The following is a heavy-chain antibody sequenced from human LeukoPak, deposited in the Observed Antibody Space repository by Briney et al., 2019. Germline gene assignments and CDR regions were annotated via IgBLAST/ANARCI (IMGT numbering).Heavy chain of an antibody. CDR1: AGSISNTNYY. Sequence: SETLSLTCTVSAGSISNTNYYWGWIRQPPGKGLEWIGSINYRGTTYYNPSLKSRVTMSVDTSKNQFSLNLSSVTAADTAVYYCARGTPYDVLTAYPSYYFDYWGQGTLVTVSS. CDR3: ARGTPYDVLTAYPSYYFDY. V-gene: IGHV4-39*07. CDR2: INYRGTT. J-gene: IGHJ4*02. D-gene: IGHD3-9*01.